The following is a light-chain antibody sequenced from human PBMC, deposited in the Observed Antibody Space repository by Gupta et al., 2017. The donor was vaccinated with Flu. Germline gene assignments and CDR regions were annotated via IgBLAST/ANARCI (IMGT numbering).Light chain of an antibody. Sequence: SYLLTQPPSVSVAPGQTARITCGGNNIGDKSVHWYQQKPGQAPVLVVYDDTDRPSGIPERFSGSNAGNTATLTISRVEAGDEADDFCQVWDSSSDHYVFGTGTKVTVL. CDR1: NIGDKS. J-gene: IGLJ1*01. CDR2: DDT. V-gene: IGLV3-21*02. CDR3: QVWDSSSDHYV.